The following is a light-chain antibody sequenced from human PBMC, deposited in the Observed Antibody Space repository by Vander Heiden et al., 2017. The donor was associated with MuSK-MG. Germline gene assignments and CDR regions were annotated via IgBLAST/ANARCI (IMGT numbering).Light chain of an antibody. Sequence: DIQMTQSPSTLSASVGDRVTITCRASQSISGNWLAWYQQRPGKAPKLLIYQASSLEIGVPSRFSGSGSGTEFTLTISSRQPDDFATYYCQQYNSDSGIFTFGPGTKVDIK. V-gene: IGKV1-5*03. J-gene: IGKJ3*01. CDR2: QAS. CDR3: QQYNSDSGIFT. CDR1: QSISGNW.